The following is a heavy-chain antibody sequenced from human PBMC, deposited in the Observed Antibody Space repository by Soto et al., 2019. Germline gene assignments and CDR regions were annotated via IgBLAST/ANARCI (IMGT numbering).Heavy chain of an antibody. D-gene: IGHD3-10*01. CDR1: GVSFNNNG. J-gene: IGHJ6*02. Sequence: QVQLVQSGAEVKKPGSSVKVSCKTSGVSFNNNGIGWVRQAPGHGLEWMGGVSAPFRTSNYARKFQSRISITADASTGTVNMELSSLTSEDTAQYYCARVLYYGSGSYSPYGMDVWGQGTTVTVSS. CDR3: ARVLYYGSGSYSPYGMDV. V-gene: IGHV1-69*01. CDR2: VSAPFRTS.